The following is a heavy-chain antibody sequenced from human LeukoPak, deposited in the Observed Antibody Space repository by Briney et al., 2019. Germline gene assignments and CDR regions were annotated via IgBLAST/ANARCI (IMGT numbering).Heavy chain of an antibody. CDR1: GGSFSSSSYY. V-gene: IGHV4-39*07. CDR2: IYYSGST. Sequence: PSETLSLTCTVSGGSFSSSSYYWGWIRQPPGKGLEWIGSIYYSGSTYYNTSLKSRVTISVDRSKNQFSLKLSSVTAADTAVYYCARGRTVVTLDWGQGTLITVSS. CDR3: ARGRTVVTLD. D-gene: IGHD4-23*01. J-gene: IGHJ4*02.